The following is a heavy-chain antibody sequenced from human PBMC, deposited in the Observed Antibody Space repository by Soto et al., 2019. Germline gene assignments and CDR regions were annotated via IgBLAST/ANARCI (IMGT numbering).Heavy chain of an antibody. CDR2: IDYNGVT. D-gene: IGHD3-9*01. J-gene: IGHJ6*02. CDR1: GGSVSSNDYY. V-gene: IGHV4-39*07. Sequence: SETLSLTCTVSGGSVSSNDYYWGWIRQPPAKGLEWIGNIDYNGVTSYNPSLKTRVTISRDTSKNQFSLKLSSVTAADTAVYYCARDRNYDILTGYYHDYYYGMDVWGQGTTVTVSS. CDR3: ARDRNYDILTGYYHDYYYGMDV.